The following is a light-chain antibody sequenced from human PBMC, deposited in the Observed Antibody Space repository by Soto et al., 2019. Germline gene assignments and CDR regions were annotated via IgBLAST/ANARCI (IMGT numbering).Light chain of an antibody. V-gene: IGLV2-23*01. CDR1: SSDFGSYNL. Sequence: QSVLTQPASVSGSPGQSITISCTGTSSDFGSYNLVSWYQQHPGKAPKLMIYEGTKRPSGVSNRFSGSKSGNAASLTISGLQAEDEADYYCCSYAGGNTSYVFGTGTKVTVL. J-gene: IGLJ1*01. CDR2: EGT. CDR3: CSYAGGNTSYV.